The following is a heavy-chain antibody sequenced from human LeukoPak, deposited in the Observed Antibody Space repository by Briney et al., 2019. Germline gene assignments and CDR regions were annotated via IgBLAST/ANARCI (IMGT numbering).Heavy chain of an antibody. CDR3: AKDLQVVPAARGDY. CDR1: GFTFSSYG. D-gene: IGHD2-2*01. Sequence: GGSLRLSCAASGFTFSSYGMHWVRQAPGKGLEWVAFIRYDGSNKYYADSVKGRFTISRDNSKNTLYLQMNSLRAEDTAVYYCAKDLQVVPAARGDYWGQGTLVTVSS. J-gene: IGHJ4*02. V-gene: IGHV3-30*02. CDR2: IRYDGSNK.